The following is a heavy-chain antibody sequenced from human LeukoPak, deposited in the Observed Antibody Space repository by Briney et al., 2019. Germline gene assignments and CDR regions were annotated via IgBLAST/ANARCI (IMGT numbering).Heavy chain of an antibody. CDR2: ISGDGEST. CDR1: GVTLRNYD. Sequence: GGSLRLSCAASGVTLRNYDTTWIRQAPGKGLQWVSVISGDGESTYYADSVRGRFTISRDNSKNTMYLQMNNLRAEDTAVYYCAKDMDCSSTGCYVFATWGQGTLVTVSS. D-gene: IGHD2-2*01. CDR3: AKDMDCSSTGCYVFAT. J-gene: IGHJ5*02. V-gene: IGHV3-23*01.